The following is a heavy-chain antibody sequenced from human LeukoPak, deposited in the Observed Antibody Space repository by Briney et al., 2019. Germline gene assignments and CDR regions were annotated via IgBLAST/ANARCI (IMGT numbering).Heavy chain of an antibody. V-gene: IGHV4-59*01. Sequence: SETLSLTCTVSGGSISSYYWSWIRQPPGKGLEWIGYIYYSGCTNYNPSLKSRVTISVDTSKNQFSLKLSSVTAADTAVYYCARVPSSSSWYFYYGMDVWGQGTTVTVSS. CDR1: GGSISSYY. J-gene: IGHJ6*02. CDR2: IYYSGCT. D-gene: IGHD6-13*01. CDR3: ARVPSSSSWYFYYGMDV.